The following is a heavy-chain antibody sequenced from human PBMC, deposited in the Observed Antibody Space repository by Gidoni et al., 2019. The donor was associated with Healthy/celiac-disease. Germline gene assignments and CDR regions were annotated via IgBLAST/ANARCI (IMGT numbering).Heavy chain of an antibody. D-gene: IGHD3-10*01. J-gene: IGHJ4*02. CDR1: GGTFSSYA. V-gene: IGHV1-69*09. CDR2: IIPILGIA. CDR3: ATREGITMDPGY. Sequence: QVQLVQSGAEVKKPGSSVKVACKASGGTFSSYAISWVRQAPGQGLESMGRIIPILGIANYAQKFQGSVTITADKSTSTAYMELSSLRSEDTAVYYCATREGITMDPGYWGQGTLVTVSS.